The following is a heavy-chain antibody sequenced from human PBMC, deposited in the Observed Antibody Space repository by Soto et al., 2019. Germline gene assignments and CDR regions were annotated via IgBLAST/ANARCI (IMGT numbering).Heavy chain of an antibody. CDR1: GGSISSGDYY. V-gene: IGHV4-30-4*01. Sequence: QVQLQESGPGLVKPSQTLSLTCTVSGGSISSGDYYWSWIRQPPGKGLEWIGYIYYSGSTYYNPSLKSRVTISVDTSKNQSSLKLSSVTAADTAVYHCARLVQYYYDSSGYDYWGQGTLVTVSS. J-gene: IGHJ4*02. D-gene: IGHD3-22*01. CDR3: ARLVQYYYDSSGYDY. CDR2: IYYSGST.